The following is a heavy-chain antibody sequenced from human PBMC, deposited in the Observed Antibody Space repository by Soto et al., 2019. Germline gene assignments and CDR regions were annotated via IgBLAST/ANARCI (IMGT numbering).Heavy chain of an antibody. Sequence: QVQLVQSGAEVKKPGSSVTVSCKASGGTFGNSAISWVRQAPGQGLEWMGGIIPIFSTPDYAQKFQGRVTLTADEATTTANMELTCLKSEDTAVYYCARDKDRQQLGGNYYYGIDVWGQGTTVTVSS. CDR1: GGTFGNSA. J-gene: IGHJ6*02. V-gene: IGHV1-69*12. CDR2: IIPIFSTP. D-gene: IGHD2-15*01. CDR3: ARDKDRQQLGGNYYYGIDV.